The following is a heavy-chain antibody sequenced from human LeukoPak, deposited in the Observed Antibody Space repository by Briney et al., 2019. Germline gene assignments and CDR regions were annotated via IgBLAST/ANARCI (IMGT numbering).Heavy chain of an antibody. CDR1: GYTFTSYG. CDR3: ARESCSGGSCYCNY. CDR2: ISAYNGNA. Sequence: GASVKVSCKASGYTFTSYGISWVRQAPGQGLEWMGWISAYNGNANYAQKLQGRVTMTTDTSTSTAYMELRSLRSDDTAVYYCARESCSGGSCYCNYWGQGTLVTVSS. V-gene: IGHV1-18*01. D-gene: IGHD2-15*01. J-gene: IGHJ4*02.